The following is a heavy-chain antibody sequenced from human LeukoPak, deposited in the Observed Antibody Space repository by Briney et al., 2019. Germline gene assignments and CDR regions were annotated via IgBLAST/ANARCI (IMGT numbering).Heavy chain of an antibody. CDR1: GGSFSGYY. D-gene: IGHD6-6*01. Sequence: SETLSLTCAVYGGSFSGYYWSWIRQPPGKGLEWIGEINHSGSTNYNPSLKSRVTISVDTSKNQFSLKLSSVAAADTAVYYCASIVARRGGYYYYGMDVWGQGTTVTVSS. CDR2: INHSGST. J-gene: IGHJ6*02. CDR3: ASIVARRGGYYYYGMDV. V-gene: IGHV4-34*01.